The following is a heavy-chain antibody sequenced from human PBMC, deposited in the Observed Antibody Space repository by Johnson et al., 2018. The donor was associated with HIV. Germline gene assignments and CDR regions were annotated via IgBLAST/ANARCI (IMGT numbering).Heavy chain of an antibody. CDR3: ARDRRVAAITYAFDF. Sequence: QVHLVESGGGVVQPGRSLRLSCAASGFTFSSYAMNWVRQAPGKGLEWVALMSSDGSNKFYADSLKGRFTVSRDISKNTLYLQINGLSAEDTAVYYCARDRRVAAITYAFDFWGQGTMVTVSS. CDR1: GFTFSSYA. J-gene: IGHJ3*01. CDR2: MSSDGSNK. D-gene: IGHD6-13*01. V-gene: IGHV3-30*04.